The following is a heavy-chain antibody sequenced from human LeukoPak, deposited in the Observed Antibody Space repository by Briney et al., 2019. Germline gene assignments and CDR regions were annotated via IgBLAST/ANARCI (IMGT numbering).Heavy chain of an antibody. CDR2: ISGTGGST. J-gene: IGHJ4*02. V-gene: IGHV3-23*01. CDR1: GFTFSSYA. Sequence: PGGSLRLSCAASGFTFSSYAMNWVRQAPGKGLEWVSDISGTGGSTYYADSVKGRFTISRDNSKNTLSLQMNSLRAEDTAMYYCARGHIVVLTAPDYWGQGTLVTVSS. CDR3: ARGHIVVLTAPDY. D-gene: IGHD2-21*02.